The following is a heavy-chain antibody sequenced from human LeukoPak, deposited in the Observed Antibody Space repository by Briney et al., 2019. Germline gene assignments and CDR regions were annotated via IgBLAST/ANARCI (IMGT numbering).Heavy chain of an antibody. J-gene: IGHJ4*02. V-gene: IGHV3-23*01. CDR2: ISGSGGST. CDR3: AKDWGITMVRGVIFDY. D-gene: IGHD3-10*01. Sequence: PGGSLRLSCAASGLTFSSYAMSWVRQAPGKGLEWVSAISGSGGSTYYADSVKGRFTISRDNSKNTLYLQMNSLRAEDTAVYYCAKDWGITMVRGVIFDYWGQGTLVTVSS. CDR1: GLTFSSYA.